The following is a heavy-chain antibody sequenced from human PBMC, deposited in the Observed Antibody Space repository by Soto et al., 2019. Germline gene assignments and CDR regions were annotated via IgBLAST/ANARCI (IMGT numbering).Heavy chain of an antibody. V-gene: IGHV4-31*03. CDR2: IYYSGST. J-gene: IGHJ4*02. Sequence: PSETLSLTCTVSGGSISSGGYYWSWIRQHPGKGLEWIGYIYYSGSTYYNPSLKSRVTISVDTSKNQFSPKLSSVTAADTAVYYCARAVTMVRGVIDYWGQGTLVTVS. CDR1: GGSISSGGYY. CDR3: ARAVTMVRGVIDY. D-gene: IGHD3-10*01.